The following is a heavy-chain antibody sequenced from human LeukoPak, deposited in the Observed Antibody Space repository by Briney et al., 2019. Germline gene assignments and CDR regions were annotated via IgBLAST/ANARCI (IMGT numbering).Heavy chain of an antibody. CDR1: GFTFSSYG. V-gene: IGHV3-30*02. CDR2: IRYHGSNI. CDR3: AKVLTGYCGSTSCSFDS. D-gene: IGHD2-2*01. J-gene: IGHJ4*02. Sequence: PGGSLRLSCAASGFTFSSYGMHWVRQAPGKGLEWVAYIRYHGSNINYADSVKGRFTISRDNSKDTLFLQMSSLRAEDTAVYYCAKVLTGYCGSTSCSFDSWGQGTPVTVSS.